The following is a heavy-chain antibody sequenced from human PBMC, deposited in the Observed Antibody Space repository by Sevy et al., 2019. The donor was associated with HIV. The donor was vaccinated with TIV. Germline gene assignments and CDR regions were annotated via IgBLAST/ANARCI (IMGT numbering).Heavy chain of an antibody. V-gene: IGHV3-20*04. Sequence: GGSLRLSCAASGFTFDDYGMSWVRQAPGKGLEWVSGINWNGGSTGYADSVKGRFTISRDNAKNSLYLQMNSLRAEDTALYYCASAKYSSGWTNYYYYYKDVWCKGTTVTVSS. CDR3: ASAKYSSGWTNYYYYYKDV. J-gene: IGHJ6*03. CDR1: GFTFDDYG. CDR2: INWNGGST. D-gene: IGHD6-19*01.